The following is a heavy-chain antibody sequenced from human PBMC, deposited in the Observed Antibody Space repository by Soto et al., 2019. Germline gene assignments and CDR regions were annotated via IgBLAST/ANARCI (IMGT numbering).Heavy chain of an antibody. CDR3: ARKGPRAARPNH. J-gene: IGHJ5*02. CDR1: GFTFRDYD. Sequence: QVLLVESGGGLVRPGGSLRLSCAASGFTFRDYDMSWIRQAPGKGLEWVSCISSSGTVTNYADSVKGRFTISRDNAQNSLYGEMNSLRVEDTAVYYCARKGPRAARPNHWGQGTLVTVSS. CDR2: ISSSGTVT. D-gene: IGHD6-6*01. V-gene: IGHV3-11*01.